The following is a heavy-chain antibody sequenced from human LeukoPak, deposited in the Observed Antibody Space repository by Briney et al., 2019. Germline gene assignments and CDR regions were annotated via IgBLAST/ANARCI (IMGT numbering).Heavy chain of an antibody. Sequence: PGGSLRFYCAASGFTFSSYAMSWVRQAPGKGLEWVSVIIGSGGSAYYADSVKGRFTISRDYSKNTLYLQMNSLRAEDTAVYYCAKAPYCSSTSCYAGYFDFWGQGTLVTVSS. V-gene: IGHV3-23*01. CDR1: GFTFSSYA. D-gene: IGHD2-2*01. CDR3: AKAPYCSSTSCYAGYFDF. CDR2: IIGSGGSA. J-gene: IGHJ4*02.